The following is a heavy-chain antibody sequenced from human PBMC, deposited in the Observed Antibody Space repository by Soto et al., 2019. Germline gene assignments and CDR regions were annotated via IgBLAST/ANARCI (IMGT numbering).Heavy chain of an antibody. CDR2: IYYSGST. CDR3: ARHRARNWFDP. J-gene: IGHJ5*02. D-gene: IGHD6-6*01. V-gene: IGHV4-39*01. CDR1: GGSISSSSYY. Sequence: SETLSLTCIVSGGSISSSSYYCGWICQPPGKGLEWIGSIYYSGSTYYNPSLKSRVTISVDTSKNQFSLKLSSVTAADTAVFYCARHRARNWFDPWGQGTLVTVSS.